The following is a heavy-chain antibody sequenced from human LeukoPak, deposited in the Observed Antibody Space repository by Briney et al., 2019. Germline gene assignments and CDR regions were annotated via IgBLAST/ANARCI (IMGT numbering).Heavy chain of an antibody. CDR2: IYSGGST. J-gene: IGHJ5*02. CDR3: ARGGQSNWFDP. Sequence: SGGSLRLSCAASGFTVSSNYMSWVRQAPGKGLEWVSVIYSGGSTYYADSVKGRFTISRDNSKNTLYLQMNSLRAEDTAVYYCARGGQSNWFDPWGQGTLVTVSS. V-gene: IGHV3-66*02. D-gene: IGHD3-16*01. CDR1: GFTVSSNY.